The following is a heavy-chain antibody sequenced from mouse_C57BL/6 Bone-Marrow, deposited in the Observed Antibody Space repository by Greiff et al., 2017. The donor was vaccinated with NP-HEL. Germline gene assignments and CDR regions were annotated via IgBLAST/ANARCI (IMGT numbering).Heavy chain of an antibody. J-gene: IGHJ1*03. V-gene: IGHV5-15*01. CDR2: ISNLAYSI. CDR3: ARHRNWYFDV. CDR1: GFTFSDYG. Sequence: EVQVVASGGGLVQPGGSLKLSCAASGFTFSDYGMAWVRQAPRKGPEWVAFISNLAYSIYYADTVTGRFTISRENAKNTLYLEMSSLRSEDTAMYYCARHRNWYFDVWGTGTTVTVSS.